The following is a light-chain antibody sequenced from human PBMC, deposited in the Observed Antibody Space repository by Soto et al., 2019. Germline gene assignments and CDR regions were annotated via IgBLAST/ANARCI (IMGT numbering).Light chain of an antibody. CDR1: QGISSA. J-gene: IGKJ5*01. CDR3: KQWIT. V-gene: IGKV1-13*02. CDR2: DAS. Sequence: AIQLTQSPSSLSASVGDRVTITCRASQGISSALAWYQQTPGKAPKLLIYDASSLESGVPSRFSGSGSGTDFTLTISSLQPEDFATYYCKQWITFGQGTRLEIK.